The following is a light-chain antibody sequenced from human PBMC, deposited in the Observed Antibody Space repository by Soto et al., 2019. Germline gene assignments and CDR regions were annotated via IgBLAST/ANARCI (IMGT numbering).Light chain of an antibody. Sequence: QSVLTQPPSVSAAPGQKVTISCSGSSSNIGNNYVSWYQQLPGTAPKLLIYDNNKRPSGIPHRFSGSKPGTSATLGITGLQTGDEADYYCGTWDSSLSAVGWVFGGGTKLTVL. CDR2: DNN. J-gene: IGLJ3*02. V-gene: IGLV1-51*01. CDR3: GTWDSSLSAVGWV. CDR1: SSNIGNNY.